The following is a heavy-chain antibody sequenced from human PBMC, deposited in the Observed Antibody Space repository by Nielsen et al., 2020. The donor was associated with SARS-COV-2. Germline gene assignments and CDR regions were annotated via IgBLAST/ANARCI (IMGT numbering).Heavy chain of an antibody. CDR2: IRPDGTGA. J-gene: IGHJ4*02. Sequence: GGSLRLSCAASGFTFSASWMAWVCQAPGKGLEWLSNIRPDGTGANYVDSVKGRFTISRDNAKNLLYLQMGSLRADDTAVYFCKSEGNWGQGTLVTVSS. CDR3: KSEGN. CDR1: GFTFSASW. V-gene: IGHV3-7*03.